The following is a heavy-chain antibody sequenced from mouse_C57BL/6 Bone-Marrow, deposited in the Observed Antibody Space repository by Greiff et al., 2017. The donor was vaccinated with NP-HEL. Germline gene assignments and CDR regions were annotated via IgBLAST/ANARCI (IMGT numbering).Heavy chain of an antibody. D-gene: IGHD1-1*01. Sequence: EVKVVESGGGLVKPGGSLKLSCAASGFTFSSYAMSWVRQTPEKRLEWVATISDGGSYTSSPDSVKGRFTIDRDNAKNNLYLQMSHLKSEDTAMYYCAREAYYYGSRRFAYWGQGTLVTVSA. V-gene: IGHV5-4*01. CDR1: GFTFSSYA. CDR3: AREAYYYGSRRFAY. CDR2: ISDGGSYT. J-gene: IGHJ3*01.